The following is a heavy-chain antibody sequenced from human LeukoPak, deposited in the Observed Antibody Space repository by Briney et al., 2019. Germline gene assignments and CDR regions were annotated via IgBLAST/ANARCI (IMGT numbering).Heavy chain of an antibody. V-gene: IGHV3-53*05. CDR2: IYSGGST. Sequence: GGSLRLSCAASGFTVSSNYMSWVRQAPGKGLEWVLVIYSGGSTYYADSVKGRFTISRDNSKNTLYLQMNSLRAEDTAVYYCAKSSSSGWYLVYWGQGTLVTVSS. J-gene: IGHJ4*02. D-gene: IGHD6-19*01. CDR3: AKSSSSGWYLVY. CDR1: GFTVSSNY.